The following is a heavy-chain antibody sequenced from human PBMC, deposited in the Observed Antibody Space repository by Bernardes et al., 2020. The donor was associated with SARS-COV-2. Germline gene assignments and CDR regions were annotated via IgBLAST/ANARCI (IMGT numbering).Heavy chain of an antibody. CDR2: IWYDGSNK. D-gene: IGHD6-19*01. V-gene: IGHV3-33*08. CDR1: GFTFSNYG. Sequence: GGSLRLSCAASGFTFSNYGMHWVRQAPGKGLEWVAVIWYDGSNKYYADSVKGRFTISRDNSKNTLYLQMNSLRAEDTAVYYCARDLAVADPLDYWGQGTLVTVSS. CDR3: ARDLAVADPLDY. J-gene: IGHJ4*02.